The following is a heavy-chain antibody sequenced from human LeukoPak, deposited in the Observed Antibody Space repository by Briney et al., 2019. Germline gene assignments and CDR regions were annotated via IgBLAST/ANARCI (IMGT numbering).Heavy chain of an antibody. Sequence: PSETLSLTCTVSGGSISSGGYYWSWIRQPSGKGLEWIGYIYHSGSTYYNPSLKSRVTISVDRSKNQFSLKLSSVTAADTAVYYCARVKATVRHFDYWGQGTLVTVSS. CDR3: ARVKATVRHFDY. D-gene: IGHD4-11*01. CDR1: GGSISSGGYY. J-gene: IGHJ4*02. V-gene: IGHV4-30-2*01. CDR2: IYHSGST.